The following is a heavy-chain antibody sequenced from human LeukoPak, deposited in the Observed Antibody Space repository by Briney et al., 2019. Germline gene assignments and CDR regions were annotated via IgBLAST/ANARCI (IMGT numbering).Heavy chain of an antibody. CDR2: IDTGSHT. J-gene: IGHJ4*02. CDR3: TKALSTTNWFASH. CDR1: GFTFSNYN. D-gene: IGHD1-1*01. Sequence: PGGSLRLSCAASGFTFSNYNMNWVRQAPGRGLEWVSSIDTGSHTHYPDSLKGRFTFSRDNAKNSVYQQMNNLRAEDTALYYCTKALSTTNWFASHWGRGTLVTVSS. V-gene: IGHV3-69-1*02.